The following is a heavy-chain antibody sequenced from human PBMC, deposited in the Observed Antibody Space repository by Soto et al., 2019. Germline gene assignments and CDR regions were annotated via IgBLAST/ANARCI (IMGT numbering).Heavy chain of an antibody. CDR2: ISYDGSNK. CDR3: AKDQPMYYYGSGSNS. Sequence: PGGSLRLSCAASGFNFSSYGMHWVRQAPGKGLEWVAVISYDGSNKYYADSVKGRSTISRDNSKNTVYLQILNMRPEDTAIYYCAKDQPMYYYGSGSNSCDQANLITVSS. J-gene: IGHJ4*02. D-gene: IGHD3-10*01. CDR1: GFNFSSYG. V-gene: IGHV3-30*18.